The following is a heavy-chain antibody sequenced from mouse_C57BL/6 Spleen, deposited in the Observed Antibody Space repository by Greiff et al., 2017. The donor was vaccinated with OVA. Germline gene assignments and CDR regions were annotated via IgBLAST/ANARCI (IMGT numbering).Heavy chain of an antibody. V-gene: IGHV1-50*01. J-gene: IGHJ4*01. Sequence: QVQLQQPGAELVKPGASVKLSCKASGYTFTSYWMQWVKQRPGQGLEWIGEIDPSDSYTNYNQKFKGKATLTVDTSSSTAYMQLSSLTSEDSAVYYCASRGLTGTLRAMDYWGQGTSVTVSS. CDR2: IDPSDSYT. CDR3: ASRGLTGTLRAMDY. D-gene: IGHD4-1*01. CDR1: GYTFTSYW.